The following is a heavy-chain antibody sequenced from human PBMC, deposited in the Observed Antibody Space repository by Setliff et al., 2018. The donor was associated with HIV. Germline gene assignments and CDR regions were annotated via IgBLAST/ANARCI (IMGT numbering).Heavy chain of an antibody. CDR3: ATRPRIAARPFDY. CDR1: GVSVGSGDYY. D-gene: IGHD6-6*01. V-gene: IGHV4-31*03. J-gene: IGHJ4*02. CDR2: IFHSGDT. Sequence: SETLSLTCSVSGVSVGSGDYYWHWIRQHPEKALEWIGYIFHSGDTYYNPSLKSRISMSVDTSKNQLSLELTSLTAADTAVYYCATRPRIAARPFDYWGQGMLVTSPQ.